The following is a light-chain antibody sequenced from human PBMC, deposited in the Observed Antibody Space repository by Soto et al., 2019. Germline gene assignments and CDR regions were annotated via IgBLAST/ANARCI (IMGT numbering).Light chain of an antibody. CDR3: LIYYSGPYV. CDR2: DTS. V-gene: IGLV7-46*01. J-gene: IGLJ1*01. Sequence: QAVVTQEPSLTVSPGGTVTLTCGSSTGAVTSGHYPYWFQQKPGQAPRTLIYDTSNKHSWTPARFSGSLLGGKAALTLSGAQPEDEDEYYCLIYYSGPYVLGTGTKVTVL. CDR1: TGAVTSGHY.